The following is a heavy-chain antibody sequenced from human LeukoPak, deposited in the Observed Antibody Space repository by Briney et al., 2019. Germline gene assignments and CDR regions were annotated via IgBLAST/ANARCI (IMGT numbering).Heavy chain of an antibody. V-gene: IGHV3-30*03. J-gene: IGHJ4*02. Sequence: GGSLRLSCAASGFTFSSYWMSWVRQAPGRGLEWVAVVASDGGAKFYADSVEGRFAVSRDNSKNTVYLQMNSLRAEDTAVYYCARSPGSYSYWGQGTLVTVSS. CDR1: GFTFSSYW. CDR2: VASDGGAK. D-gene: IGHD1-26*01. CDR3: ARSPGSYSY.